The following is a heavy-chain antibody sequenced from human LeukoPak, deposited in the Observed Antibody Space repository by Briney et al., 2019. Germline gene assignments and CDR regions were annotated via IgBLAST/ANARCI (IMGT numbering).Heavy chain of an antibody. CDR2: IYSGGST. CDR3: ARVAAVRGAPSYFDY. D-gene: IGHD3-10*01. Sequence: GGSLRLSCAASGFTVSSNYMSWVRQTPGKGLEWVSVIYSGGSTYYADSVKGRFTISRDNSKNTLYLQMNSLRVEDTAVYYCARVAAVRGAPSYFDYWGQGTLVTVSS. V-gene: IGHV3-66*01. J-gene: IGHJ4*02. CDR1: GFTVSSNY.